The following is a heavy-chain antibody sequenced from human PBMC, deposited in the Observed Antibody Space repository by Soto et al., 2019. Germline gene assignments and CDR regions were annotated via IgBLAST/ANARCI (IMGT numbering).Heavy chain of an antibody. J-gene: IGHJ4*02. Sequence: QVQLVQSGAEVKKPGASVKVSCKASGYTFTGYYMHWVRQAPGQGLEWMGWINPNSGGTNYAQKVQGRGTMARDTSISTAYMELSRLRSDDTAVYYCATGSGSRRWELPHCWGQGTLVTVAT. D-gene: IGHD1-26*01. V-gene: IGHV1-2*02. CDR1: GYTFTGYY. CDR2: INPNSGGT. CDR3: ATGSGSRRWELPHC.